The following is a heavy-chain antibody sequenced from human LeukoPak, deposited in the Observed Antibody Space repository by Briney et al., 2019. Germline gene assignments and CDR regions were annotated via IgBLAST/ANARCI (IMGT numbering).Heavy chain of an antibody. D-gene: IGHD6-6*01. CDR2: IIPIFGTA. V-gene: IGHV1-69*05. CDR1: GGTFSSYA. J-gene: IGHJ4*02. CDR3: ASWDGEPYSSSPEEGY. Sequence: SVKVPCKASGGTFSSYAISWVRQAPGQGLESMGGIIPIFGTANYAQKFQGRVTITTDESTSTAYMELSSLRSEDTAVYYCASWDGEPYSSSPEEGYWGQGTLVTVSS.